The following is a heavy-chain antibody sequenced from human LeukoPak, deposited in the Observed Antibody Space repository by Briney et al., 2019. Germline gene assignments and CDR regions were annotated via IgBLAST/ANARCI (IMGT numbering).Heavy chain of an antibody. CDR2: FDPEDGET. Sequence: ASVKVSCKVSGYTLTELSMHWVRQAPGKGLEWMGGFDPEDGETIYAQKFQGRVTMTEDTSTDTAYTELSSLRSEDTAVYYCATDRGLIAAAGYDAFDIWGQGTMVTVSS. CDR3: ATDRGLIAAAGYDAFDI. J-gene: IGHJ3*02. CDR1: GYTLTELS. V-gene: IGHV1-24*01. D-gene: IGHD6-13*01.